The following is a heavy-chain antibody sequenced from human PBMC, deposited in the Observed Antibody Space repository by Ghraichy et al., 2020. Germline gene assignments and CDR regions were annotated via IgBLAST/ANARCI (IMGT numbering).Heavy chain of an antibody. V-gene: IGHV4-39*01. J-gene: IGHJ3*02. CDR3: ARLNRRERWLLLGFDI. CDR1: GGSISSSSHY. D-gene: IGHD5-24*01. Sequence: SETLSLTCTVSGGSISSSSHYWGWIRQPPGKGLEWIANIYYSGNTYYNPSLKSRVTISVDTSKNQFSLKLTSVTAADTAVYYCARLNRRERWLLLGFDIWGQGTMVTVSS. CDR2: IYYSGNT.